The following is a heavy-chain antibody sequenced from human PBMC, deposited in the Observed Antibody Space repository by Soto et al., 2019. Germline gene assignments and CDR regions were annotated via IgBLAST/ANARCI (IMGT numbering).Heavy chain of an antibody. CDR2: INGDGSNT. V-gene: IGHV3-74*01. CDR1: GFTFSSYW. Sequence: EVQLVESGGGLVQPGGSLRLSCAASGFTFSSYWMHWVRQGPGKGLVWVSRINGDGSNTNYADSVRGRFTISRDNAKHTVYLQMNSLRDEDTAVYYCARGIRNYYGTDVWGQGTTVTVSS. CDR3: ARGIRNYYGTDV. J-gene: IGHJ6*02. D-gene: IGHD5-18*01.